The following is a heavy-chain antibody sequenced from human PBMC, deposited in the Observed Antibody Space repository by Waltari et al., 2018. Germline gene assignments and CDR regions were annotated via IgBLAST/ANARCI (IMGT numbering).Heavy chain of an antibody. CDR1: GGPFSSYT. Sequence: QVQLVQSGAEVKKPGSSVKVSCKASGGPFSSYTISWVAQAPGQGLEWMGRIIPILGIANYAQKFQGRVTITADKSTSTAYMELSSLRSEDTAVYYCARKIGPSDDAFDIWGQGTMVTVSS. V-gene: IGHV1-69*02. CDR2: IIPILGIA. J-gene: IGHJ3*02. CDR3: ARKIGPSDDAFDI.